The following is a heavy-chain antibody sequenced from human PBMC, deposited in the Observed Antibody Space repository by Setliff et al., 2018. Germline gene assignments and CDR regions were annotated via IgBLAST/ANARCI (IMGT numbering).Heavy chain of an antibody. CDR2: IYPDGTT. CDR1: ADSMNNNF. J-gene: IGHJ4*02. CDR3: ARDSAPHSYHYDSSGYLDY. Sequence: SETLSLTCIVSADSMNNNFWTLIRRPPGKGLEWIRYIYPDGTTNYNPSLKSRMTISLDMPKNQFSLTRRSVTAADTAMYYCARDSAPHSYHYDSSGYLDYWGQGARVTVSS. V-gene: IGHV4-4*08. D-gene: IGHD3-22*01.